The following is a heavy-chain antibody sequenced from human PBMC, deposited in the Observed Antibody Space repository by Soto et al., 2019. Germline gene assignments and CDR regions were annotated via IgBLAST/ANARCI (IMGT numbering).Heavy chain of an antibody. J-gene: IGHJ4*02. CDR2: TYYKSKWYT. Sequence: HSQTLSLTCAISGDSVSSNSAAWSWIRQSPSRGLEWLGMTYYKSKWYTDYAVSLKGRITINPDTSRNQFSLQLNSVTPEDTAVYFCARDRDAGPNYFDSWGQGTLVTVSS. CDR3: ARDRDAGPNYFDS. V-gene: IGHV6-1*01. D-gene: IGHD1-1*01. CDR1: GDSVSSNSAA.